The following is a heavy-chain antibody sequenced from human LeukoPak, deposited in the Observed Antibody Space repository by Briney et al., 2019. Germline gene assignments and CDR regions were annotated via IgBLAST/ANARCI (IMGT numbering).Heavy chain of an antibody. D-gene: IGHD2-2*01. CDR2: INHSGST. CDR1: GGSFSGYY. V-gene: IGHV4-34*01. J-gene: IGHJ4*02. CDR3: ARGGVRVVPAAKLDY. Sequence: PSETLSLTCAVYGGSFSGYYWSWIRQPPGKGLEWIGEINHSGSTNYNPSLKSRVTISVDTSKNQFSLKLSSVTAADTAVYYCARGGVRVVPAAKLDYWGQGTLVTVSS.